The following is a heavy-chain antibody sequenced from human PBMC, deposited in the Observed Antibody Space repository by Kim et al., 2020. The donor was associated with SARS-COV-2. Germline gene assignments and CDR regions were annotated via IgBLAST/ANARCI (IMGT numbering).Heavy chain of an antibody. V-gene: IGHV3-23*01. D-gene: IGHD2-2*02. CDR2: GDEK. Sequence: GDEKDYADSVKGRFTISRDNSRNTLFLQMNSLRAEDTAVYYCAKQYLDYASWGQGTLVTVSS. CDR3: AKQYLDYAS. J-gene: IGHJ4*02.